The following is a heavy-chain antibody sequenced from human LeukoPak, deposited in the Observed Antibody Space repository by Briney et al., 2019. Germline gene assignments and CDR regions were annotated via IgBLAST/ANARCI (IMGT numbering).Heavy chain of an antibody. J-gene: IGHJ4*02. D-gene: IGHD3-22*01. Sequence: GGSLRLSCAASGFTFSSYEMSWVRQAPGKGLEWVSHIYTDSNIYQADSVKGRFTISRDNAKNTLYLQMNSLRAEDTAVYYCASHAHDYDSSGYFDSWGQGALVTVSS. CDR3: ASHAHDYDSSGYFDS. CDR1: GFTFSSYE. CDR2: IYTDSNI. V-gene: IGHV3-48*03.